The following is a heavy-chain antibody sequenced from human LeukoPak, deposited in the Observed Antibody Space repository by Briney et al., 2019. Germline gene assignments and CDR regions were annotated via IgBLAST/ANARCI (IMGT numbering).Heavy chain of an antibody. CDR3: ARDGSGNYGDYDVYYYYGMDV. Sequence: SETLSLTCTVSGGSISSYYWSWIRQPPGKGLEWIGYIYYSGSTNYNPSLKSRVTISVDTSKNQFSLKLSSVTAADTAVYYCARDGSGNYGDYDVYYYYGMDVWGQGTTVTVSS. CDR2: IYYSGST. CDR1: GGSISSYY. J-gene: IGHJ6*02. D-gene: IGHD4-17*01. V-gene: IGHV4-59*01.